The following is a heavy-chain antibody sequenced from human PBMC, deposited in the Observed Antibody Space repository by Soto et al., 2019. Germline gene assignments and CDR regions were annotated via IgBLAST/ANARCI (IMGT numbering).Heavy chain of an antibody. CDR2: ISAYNGKT. CDR3: ARDLGDSCGYYDY. CDR1: GYTFTSYG. V-gene: IGHV1-18*01. D-gene: IGHD3-22*01. J-gene: IGHJ4*02. Sequence: QVQLVQSGAEVKKPGASVKVSCKASGYTFTSYGISWVRQAPGQGLEWMGWISAYNGKTNYAQRRQDTVIMTTDTSKSTAYVELRSLRSADTAVYYCARDLGDSCGYYDYWGQGTLVTVSS.